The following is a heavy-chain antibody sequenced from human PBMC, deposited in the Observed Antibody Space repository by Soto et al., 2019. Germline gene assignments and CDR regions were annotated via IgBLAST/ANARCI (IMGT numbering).Heavy chain of an antibody. CDR2: IYDSGST. Sequence: SETLSLTCTVSGGSISRSGYFWSWIRQQPGKRLEWIGYIYDSGSTYYNPSLKSRVSLSVDTSKNQFSLNLTSVTAADTAMYYCARSSRSYFDYWGQGTLVTVSS. CDR3: ARSSRSYFDY. V-gene: IGHV4-31*03. J-gene: IGHJ4*02. CDR1: GGSISRSGYF.